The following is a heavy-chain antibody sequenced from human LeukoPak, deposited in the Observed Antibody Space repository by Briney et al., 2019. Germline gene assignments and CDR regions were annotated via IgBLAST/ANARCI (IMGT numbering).Heavy chain of an antibody. J-gene: IGHJ4*02. D-gene: IGHD6-13*01. CDR1: GFSFSSYW. CDR3: ARLYSSSWYIDF. CDR2: IKQDGSEK. Sequence: GGSLRLSCAASGFSFSSYWMSWVRQASGKGLEWVANIKQDGSEKYYVDSVKGRFTISRVNAKNSLYLQMNSPRAEDTAVYYCARLYSSSWYIDFWGQGTLVTVSS. V-gene: IGHV3-7*03.